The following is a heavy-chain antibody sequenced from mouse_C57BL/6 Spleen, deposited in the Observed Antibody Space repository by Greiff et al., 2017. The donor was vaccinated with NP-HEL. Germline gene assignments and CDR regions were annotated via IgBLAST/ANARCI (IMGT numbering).Heavy chain of an antibody. CDR2: IDPETGGT. CDR1: GYTFTDYE. Sequence: QVQLQQSGAELVRPGASVTLSCKASGYTFTDYEMHWVKQTPVHGLEWIGAIDPETGGTAYNQKFKGKAILTADKSSSTAYMELRSLTSEDSAVYYCTRNYGSSYRYAMDYWGQGTSVTVSS. J-gene: IGHJ4*01. D-gene: IGHD1-1*01. V-gene: IGHV1-15*01. CDR3: TRNYGSSYRYAMDY.